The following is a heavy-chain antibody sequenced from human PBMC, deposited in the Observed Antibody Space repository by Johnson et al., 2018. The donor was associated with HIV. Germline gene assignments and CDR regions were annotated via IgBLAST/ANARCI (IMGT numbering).Heavy chain of an antibody. CDR2: IWYDGSNK. J-gene: IGHJ3*02. D-gene: IGHD1-14*01. Sequence: VQLVESGGGVVQPGRSLRLSCAASGFTFSSYGMHWVRQAPGKGLEWVAVIWYDGSNKYYADSVKGRFTISRDNAKNSLYLQMNSLRADDTALYYCARFGSGTNAFDIWGQGTMVTVSS. V-gene: IGHV3-33*01. CDR1: GFTFSSYG. CDR3: ARFGSGTNAFDI.